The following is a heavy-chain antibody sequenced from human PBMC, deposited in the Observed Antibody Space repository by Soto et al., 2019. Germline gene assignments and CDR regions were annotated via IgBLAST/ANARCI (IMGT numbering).Heavy chain of an antibody. D-gene: IGHD6-6*01. J-gene: IGHJ4*02. Sequence: PGGSLRLSCVASGFTFSSYGMHWVRQAPGKGLEWVALIWYDGSKKYYADSVKGRFTISRDNSKNTLYLQTNSLRVEDTAVYYCARDRAALDHWGQGTLVTVSS. CDR3: ARDRAALDH. CDR2: IWYDGSKK. CDR1: GFTFSSYG. V-gene: IGHV3-33*08.